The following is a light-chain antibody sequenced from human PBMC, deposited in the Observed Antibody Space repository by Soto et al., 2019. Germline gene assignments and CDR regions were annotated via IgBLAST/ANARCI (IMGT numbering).Light chain of an antibody. CDR3: KSYTGINNWV. J-gene: IGLJ3*02. V-gene: IGLV2-8*01. CDR1: SSDVGGYNY. CDR2: EVN. Sequence: QSALTQPPSASGSPVQSVTISCTGTSSDVGGYNYVSWYQQHPGKAPKVMIYEVNKRPSGVPDRFSGSKSGNTASLTVSGLQAEDEADYFCKSYTGINNWVFGGGTQLTVL.